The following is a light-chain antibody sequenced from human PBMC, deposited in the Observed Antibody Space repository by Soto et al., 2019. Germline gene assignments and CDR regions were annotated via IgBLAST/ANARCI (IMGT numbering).Light chain of an antibody. Sequence: QSALTQPPSVSGSPGQSVTISCTGTSSDVGSYNRVSWYQQPPGTAPKLMIYEVTNRPSGVPDRFSGSKSGNTASLTISGLQAEDEADYYCSLYTSTNFVLFGGGTKLTVL. CDR1: SSDVGSYNR. J-gene: IGLJ2*01. CDR3: SLYTSTNFVL. CDR2: EVT. V-gene: IGLV2-18*01.